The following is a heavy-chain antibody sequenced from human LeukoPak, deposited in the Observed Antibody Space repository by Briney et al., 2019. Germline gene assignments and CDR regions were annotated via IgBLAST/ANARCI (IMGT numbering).Heavy chain of an antibody. CDR2: INPSGGST. D-gene: IGHD3-10*01. Sequence: GASVKVSCKASGYTFTSYYMHWVRQATGQGLEWMGIINPSGGSTSYAQKFQGRVTMTRDTSTSTVYMELSSLRSEDTAVYYCVRDITMVRGVLADYYYGMDVWGQGTTVTVSS. V-gene: IGHV1-46*01. J-gene: IGHJ6*02. CDR1: GYTFTSYY. CDR3: VRDITMVRGVLADYYYGMDV.